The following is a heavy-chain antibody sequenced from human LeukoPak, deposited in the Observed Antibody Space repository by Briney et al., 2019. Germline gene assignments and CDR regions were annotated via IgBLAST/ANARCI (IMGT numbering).Heavy chain of an antibody. Sequence: PSETLSLTCTVSGGSISSGGYYWSWLRQHPGKGLEWIGYIYYSGSTYYNPSLKSRVTISVDTSKNQFSLKLSSVTAADTAVYYCARHLAPASYYFDYWGQGTLVTVSS. D-gene: IGHD2-2*01. V-gene: IGHV4-31*03. CDR3: ARHLAPASYYFDY. CDR1: GGSISSGGYY. CDR2: IYYSGST. J-gene: IGHJ4*02.